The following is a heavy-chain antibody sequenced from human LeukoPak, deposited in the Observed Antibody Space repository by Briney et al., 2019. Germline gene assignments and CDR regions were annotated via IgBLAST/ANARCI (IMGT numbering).Heavy chain of an antibody. D-gene: IGHD6-13*01. J-gene: IGHJ4*02. CDR2: IGGGGVIT. V-gene: IGHV3-23*01. CDR3: AKIMVAAGLGN. CDR1: GFTFSSSA. Sequence: GGSLRLSCAAPGFTFSSSAMSWVRQAPGKGLEWVSTIGGGGVITYYADSVKGRFTISRDNSKNTLYLQMNSLRAEDTAIYFCAKIMVAAGLGNWGQGTLVIVSS.